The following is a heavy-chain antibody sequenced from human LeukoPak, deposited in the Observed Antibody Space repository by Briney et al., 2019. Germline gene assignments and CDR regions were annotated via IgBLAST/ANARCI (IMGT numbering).Heavy chain of an antibody. Sequence: SGPTLVNPTETLTLTCTVSGFSLSNAKLGVSWIRQPPGKALEWLAHIFPNDEKSYSTSLKSRLTISQDTSKSQVVLTMTNMDPVDTATYYCARIPKYSRGLDPWGQGTLVTVSS. D-gene: IGHD6-13*01. CDR2: IFPNDEK. V-gene: IGHV2-26*01. CDR1: GFSLSNAKLG. CDR3: ARIPKYSRGLDP. J-gene: IGHJ5*02.